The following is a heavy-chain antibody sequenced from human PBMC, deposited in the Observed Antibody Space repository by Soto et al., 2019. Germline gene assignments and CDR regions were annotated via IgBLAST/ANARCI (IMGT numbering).Heavy chain of an antibody. D-gene: IGHD2-8*02. CDR1: GFTFSSYW. V-gene: IGHV3-7*04. CDR3: ARYLSSGPIDY. CDR2: IKQDGSET. Sequence: EVQLVESGGGLVQSGGSLRLSCIASGFTFSSYWMSWVRQAPRKGLVWVANIKQDGSETHYGDSVKGRFSISRDNAKNSLYLQMNSLRAEDTAVYYCARYLSSGPIDYWGQGTLVTVSS. J-gene: IGHJ4*02.